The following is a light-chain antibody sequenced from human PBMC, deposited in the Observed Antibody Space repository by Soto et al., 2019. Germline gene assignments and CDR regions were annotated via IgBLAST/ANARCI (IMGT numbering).Light chain of an antibody. CDR2: GNN. Sequence: QSVLTQPPSVSGAPGQRVTISCNGSSSNIGAGYDVHWYQELPGTAPKLLIYGNNKRPSGVPDRFSGSKSGTSASLAITGLQAEDEADYYCQSYDSSLSGSLFGGGTKLTVL. CDR1: SSNIGAGYD. CDR3: QSYDSSLSGSL. V-gene: IGLV1-40*01. J-gene: IGLJ2*01.